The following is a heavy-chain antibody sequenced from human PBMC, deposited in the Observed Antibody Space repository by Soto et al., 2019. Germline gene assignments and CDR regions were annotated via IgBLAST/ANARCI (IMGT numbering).Heavy chain of an antibody. Sequence: TLSLTCTVSSGSIGTYFWSWIRQPPGKGLEWIGYIYYSGTTNYNPSLKSRVTIFLDTSKNQFSLRLSSVTAADTAVYYCARGRGGTYDAFDIWGQGTLVTVSS. V-gene: IGHV4-59*01. J-gene: IGHJ3*02. CDR3: ARGRGGTYDAFDI. CDR2: IYYSGTT. D-gene: IGHD1-26*01. CDR1: SGSIGTYF.